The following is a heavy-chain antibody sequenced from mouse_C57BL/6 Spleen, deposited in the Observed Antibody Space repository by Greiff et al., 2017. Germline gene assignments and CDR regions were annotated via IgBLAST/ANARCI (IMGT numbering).Heavy chain of an antibody. CDR1: GYSITSGYY. Sequence: DVKLQESGPGLVKPSQSLSLTCSVTGYSITSGYYWNWIRQFPGNKLEWMGYISYDGSNNYNPSLKNRISITRDTSKNQFFLKLNSVTTEDTATYYCARDTLLSEYYFDYWGQGTTLTVSS. CDR2: ISYDGSN. D-gene: IGHD2-1*01. CDR3: ARDTLLSEYYFDY. V-gene: IGHV3-6*01. J-gene: IGHJ2*01.